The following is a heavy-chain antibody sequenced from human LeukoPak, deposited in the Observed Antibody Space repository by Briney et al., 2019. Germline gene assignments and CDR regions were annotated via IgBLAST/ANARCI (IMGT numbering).Heavy chain of an antibody. Sequence: KPSETLSLTCTVSGGSISSYYWSWIRQPAGKGLEWIGYIYYSGSTNYNPSLKSRVTISVDTSKNQFSLKLSSVTAADTAVYYCARGSGGSYPRGYFDYWGQGTLVTVSS. D-gene: IGHD1-26*01. CDR2: IYYSGST. CDR1: GGSISSYY. J-gene: IGHJ4*02. V-gene: IGHV4-59*01. CDR3: ARGSGGSYPRGYFDY.